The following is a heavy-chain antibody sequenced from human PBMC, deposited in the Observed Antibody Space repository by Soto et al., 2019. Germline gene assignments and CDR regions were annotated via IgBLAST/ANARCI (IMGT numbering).Heavy chain of an antibody. CDR1: GYTFTGYY. CDR2: INPNSGGT. V-gene: IGHV1-2*02. J-gene: IGHJ6*02. Sequence: GASVKVSCKASGYTFTGYYMHWVRQAPGQGLEWMGWINPNSGGTNYAQKFQGRVTMTRDTSISTAYMELSRLRSDDTAVYYCARDHPPDYYYYGMDVWGQGTTVTVSS. CDR3: ARDHPPDYYYYGMDV.